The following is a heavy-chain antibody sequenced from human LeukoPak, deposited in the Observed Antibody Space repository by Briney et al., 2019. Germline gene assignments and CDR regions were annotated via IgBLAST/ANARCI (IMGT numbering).Heavy chain of an antibody. J-gene: IGHJ5*02. CDR3: ARVQRAAAAIPGGSYNWFDP. CDR2: INSDGSST. Sequence: GGPLRLSCAASGFIFSDYWMHWVRQAPGKGLVWVSRINSDGSSTSHADSVKGRFTISRDNAKNTLYLQMNSLRAEDTAVYYCARVQRAAAAIPGGSYNWFDPWGQGTLVTVSS. D-gene: IGHD6-13*01. V-gene: IGHV3-74*01. CDR1: GFIFSDYW.